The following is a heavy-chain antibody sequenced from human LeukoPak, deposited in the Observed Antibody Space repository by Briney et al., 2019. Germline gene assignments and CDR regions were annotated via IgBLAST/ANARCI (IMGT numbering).Heavy chain of an antibody. CDR1: GGSISSYY. Sequence: SETLSLTCTVSGGSISSYYWSWIRQPPGKGLEWIGYIYYSGSTNYNPSLKSRVATSVDTSKNQFSLKLSSVTAADTAVYYCAGGSYYYYYMDVWGKGTTVTVSS. V-gene: IGHV4-59*08. J-gene: IGHJ6*03. CDR3: AGGSYYYYYMDV. CDR2: IYYSGST.